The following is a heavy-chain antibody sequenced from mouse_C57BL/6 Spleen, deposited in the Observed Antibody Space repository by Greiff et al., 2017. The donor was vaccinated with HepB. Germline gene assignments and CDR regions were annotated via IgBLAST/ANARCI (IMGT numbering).Heavy chain of an antibody. V-gene: IGHV1-54*01. CDR2: INPGSGGT. D-gene: IGHD1-1*01. CDR3: ARLDYYGSSYGAMDY. J-gene: IGHJ4*01. Sequence: VQLVESGAELVRPGTSVKVSCKASGYAFTNYLIEWVKQRPGQGLEWIGVINPGSGGTNYNEKFKGKATLTADKSSSTAYMQLSSLTSEDSAVYFCARLDYYGSSYGAMDYWGQGTSVTVSS. CDR1: GYAFTNYL.